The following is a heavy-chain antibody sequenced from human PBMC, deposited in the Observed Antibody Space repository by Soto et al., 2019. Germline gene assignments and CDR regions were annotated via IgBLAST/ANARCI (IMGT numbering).Heavy chain of an antibody. Sequence: QVQLLQSGSEVKKPGSSVKVSCRASGGSLSSYPVTWVRQAPGQGLEWMGRIIPIVGLTNYAEKLQGRVTITADKSTSTAYMELSILRSDDTAVYYWARQNGGNDAGGNYMDVWGKGTTVIVSS. D-gene: IGHD1-1*01. CDR2: IIPIVGLT. V-gene: IGHV1-69*02. CDR3: ARQNGGNDAGGNYMDV. CDR1: GGSLSSYP. J-gene: IGHJ6*03.